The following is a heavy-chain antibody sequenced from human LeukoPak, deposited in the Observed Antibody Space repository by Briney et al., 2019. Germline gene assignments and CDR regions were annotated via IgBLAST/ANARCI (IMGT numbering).Heavy chain of an antibody. V-gene: IGHV1-8*01. CDR3: ARGPGGSSGDYSRTTFDY. D-gene: IGHD3-22*01. CDR2: MNPNSGNT. Sequence: GASVKVSCKASGYTFTSYDINWVRQATGQGLEWMGWMNPNSGNTGYAQKFQGRVTMTRNTSISTAYMELSSLRSEDTAVYYCARGPGGSSGDYSRTTFDYWGQGTLVTVSS. CDR1: GYTFTSYD. J-gene: IGHJ4*02.